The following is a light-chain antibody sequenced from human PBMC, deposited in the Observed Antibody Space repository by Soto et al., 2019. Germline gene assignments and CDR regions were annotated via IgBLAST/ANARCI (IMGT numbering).Light chain of an antibody. CDR1: SSDVGGYNY. J-gene: IGLJ1*01. CDR3: SSYTSTSTKV. V-gene: IGLV2-14*01. Sequence: QSALTQPASVSGSPGQSITISCIGTSSDVGGYNYVSWYQQHPGKAPKLMIYEVSNRPSGVSNRFSGSKPGNTASLTISGLQAEDEADYYCSSYTSTSTKVFGTGTKVTVL. CDR2: EVS.